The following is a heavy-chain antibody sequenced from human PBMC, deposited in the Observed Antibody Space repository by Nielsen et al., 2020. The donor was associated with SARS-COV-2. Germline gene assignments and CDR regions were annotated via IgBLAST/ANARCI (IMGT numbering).Heavy chain of an antibody. V-gene: IGHV4-4*02. Sequence: WIRQPPGKGLEWIGEIYHSGSTNYNPSLKSRVIISVDKSKNQFSLKLSSVTAADTAAYYCAREVAPRPLYYYYYMDVWGKGTTVTVSS. CDR2: IYHSGST. D-gene: IGHD6-6*01. CDR3: AREVAPRPLYYYYYMDV. J-gene: IGHJ6*03.